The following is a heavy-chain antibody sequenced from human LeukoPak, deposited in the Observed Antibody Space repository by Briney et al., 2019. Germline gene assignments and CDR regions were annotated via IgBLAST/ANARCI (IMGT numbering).Heavy chain of an antibody. J-gene: IGHJ4*02. CDR1: GFSFSTYA. D-gene: IGHD2/OR15-2a*01. CDR2: ISNRGDST. Sequence: GGSLRLSCAASGFSFSTYAMSWVRQAPGEGLEWVSGISNRGDSTYYADSMKGRFTISRDNSKNILYLQMRSLRAEDTALYYCVKDRCDRTTCPEVWGQGTLDTVSS. CDR3: VKDRCDRTTCPEV. V-gene: IGHV3-23*01.